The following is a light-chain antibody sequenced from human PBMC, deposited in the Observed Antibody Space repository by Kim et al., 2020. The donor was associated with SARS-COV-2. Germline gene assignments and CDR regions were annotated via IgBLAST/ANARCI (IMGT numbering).Light chain of an antibody. Sequence: QSALTQPPSASGSPGQSVTISCTGTSSDVGTFNYVSWYQQHPGKAHKLMISEVTKRPSGVPDRFSGSKSGNTASLTVSGLQAEDEADYYCSSYAGRNNVVFGGGTKLTVL. V-gene: IGLV2-8*01. CDR2: EVT. CDR3: SSYAGRNNVV. CDR1: SSDVGTFNY. J-gene: IGLJ2*01.